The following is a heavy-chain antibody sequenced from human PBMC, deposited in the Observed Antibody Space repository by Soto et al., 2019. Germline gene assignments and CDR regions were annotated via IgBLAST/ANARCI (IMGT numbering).Heavy chain of an antibody. CDR1: GFTLSSYD. V-gene: IGHV3-13*01. J-gene: IGHJ6*02. CDR3: ARMGYSNYGMDV. D-gene: IGHD6-13*01. CDR2: IGTAGDT. Sequence: EVQLVESGGGLVQPGGSLRLSCAASGFTLSSYDMHWVRQATGKGLEWVSAIGTAGDTYYPGSVKGRFTISRENAKNSLYLQMNSLRAGDTAVYYCARMGYSNYGMDVWGQGTTVTVSS.